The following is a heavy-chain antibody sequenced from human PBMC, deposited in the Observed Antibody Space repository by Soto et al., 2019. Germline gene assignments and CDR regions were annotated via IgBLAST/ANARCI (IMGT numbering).Heavy chain of an antibody. CDR1: GGSISSGGYY. J-gene: IGHJ5*02. V-gene: IGHV4-31*03. CDR2: IYYSGST. D-gene: IGHD6-13*01. Sequence: PSETLSLTCTVSGGSISSGGYYWSWIRQHPGKGLEWIGYIYYSGSTYYNPSLKSRVTISVDTSKNQFSLKLSSVTAADTAVYYCARGYSSSWNWFDPWGQGTLVTVSS. CDR3: ARGYSSSWNWFDP.